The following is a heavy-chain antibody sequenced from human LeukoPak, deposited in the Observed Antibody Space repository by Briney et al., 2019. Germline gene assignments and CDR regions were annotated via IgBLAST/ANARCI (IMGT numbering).Heavy chain of an antibody. CDR1: GYTFTSYG. D-gene: IGHD3-10*01. J-gene: IGHJ6*02. CDR2: ISAYNGNT. CDR3: ARAWFGELSRYYYYYGMDV. Sequence: ASVKVSCKASGYTFTSYGISWVRQAPGQGLEWMGWISAYNGNTNYAQKLQGRVTMTTDTSTSTAYMEPRSLRSDDTAVYYCARAWFGELSRYYYYYGMDVWGQGTTVTVSS. V-gene: IGHV1-18*01.